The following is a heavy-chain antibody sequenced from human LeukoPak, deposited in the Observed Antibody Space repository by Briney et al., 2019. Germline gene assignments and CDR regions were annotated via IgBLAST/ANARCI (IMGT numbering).Heavy chain of an antibody. Sequence: ASVKVSCKASGYTFTSYYMHWVRQAPGQGLEWMGIISPSGGSTSYAQKFQGRVTMTRDMSTSTVYMELSSLRSEDTAVYYCARLWGWYGDYVPTIDYWGQGTLVTVSS. CDR1: GYTFTSYY. CDR3: ARLWGWYGDYVPTIDY. CDR2: ISPSGGST. J-gene: IGHJ4*02. D-gene: IGHD4-17*01. V-gene: IGHV1-46*01.